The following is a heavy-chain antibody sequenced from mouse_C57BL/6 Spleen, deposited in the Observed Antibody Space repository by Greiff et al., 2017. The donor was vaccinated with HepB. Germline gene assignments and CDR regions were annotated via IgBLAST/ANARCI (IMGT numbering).Heavy chain of an antibody. CDR3: APYYGSSYEALAY. Sequence: QVQLQQPGAELVMPGASVKLSCKASGYTFTSYWMHWVKQRPGQGLEWIGEIDPSDSYTNYNQKFKGKSTLTVDKSSSTAYMQLSSLTSEDFAVYYCAPYYGSSYEALAYWGQGTLVTVSA. D-gene: IGHD1-1*01. CDR2: IDPSDSYT. V-gene: IGHV1-69*01. CDR1: GYTFTSYW. J-gene: IGHJ3*01.